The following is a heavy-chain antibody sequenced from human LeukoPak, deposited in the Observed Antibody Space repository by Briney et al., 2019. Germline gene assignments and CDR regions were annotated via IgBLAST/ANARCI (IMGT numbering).Heavy chain of an antibody. V-gene: IGHV4-30-4*08. CDR2: IYYSGST. Sequence: SETLSLTCTVSGGSISSGDYYWSWIRQPPGKGLEWIGYIYYSGSTYYNPSLKSRVTISVDTSKNQFSLKLSSVTAADTAVYYCARVPLYDFWSGYLPPYYYMDVWGKGTTVTVSS. J-gene: IGHJ6*03. CDR1: GGSISSGDYY. D-gene: IGHD3-3*01. CDR3: ARVPLYDFWSGYLPPYYYMDV.